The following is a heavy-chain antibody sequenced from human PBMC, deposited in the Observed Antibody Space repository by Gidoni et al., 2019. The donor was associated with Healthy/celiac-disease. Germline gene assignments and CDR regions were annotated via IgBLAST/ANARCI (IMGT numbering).Heavy chain of an antibody. CDR2: IYWDDEK. J-gene: IGHJ4*02. Sequence: QITLKESGPTLVKPTQTLTLTCTFSGFSLSTRGVGVGWIRQPPGKALEWLALIYWDDEKRYSPSLKSRLTITKDTSKNQVVLTMTNMDPVDTATYYCAHTYDYVWGSYRYDFDYWGQGTLVTVSS. CDR1: GFSLSTRGVG. D-gene: IGHD3-16*02. V-gene: IGHV2-5*02. CDR3: AHTYDYVWGSYRYDFDY.